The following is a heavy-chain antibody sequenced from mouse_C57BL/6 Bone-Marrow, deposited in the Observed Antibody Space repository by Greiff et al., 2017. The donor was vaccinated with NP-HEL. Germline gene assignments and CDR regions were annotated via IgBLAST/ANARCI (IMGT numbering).Heavy chain of an antibody. CDR3: ARGVSITTVVANYFDY. CDR2: ISYDGSN. J-gene: IGHJ2*01. CDR1: GYSITSGYY. D-gene: IGHD1-1*01. Sequence: EVQLVESGPGLVKPSQSLSLTCSVTGYSITSGYYWNWIRQFPGNKLEWMGYISYDGSNIYNPSLKNRISITRDTSKNQFFLKLNSVTTEDTATYYCARGVSITTVVANYFDYWGQGTTLTVSS. V-gene: IGHV3-6*01.